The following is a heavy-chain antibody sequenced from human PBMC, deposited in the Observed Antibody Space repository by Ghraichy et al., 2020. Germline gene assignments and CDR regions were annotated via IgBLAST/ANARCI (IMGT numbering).Heavy chain of an antibody. CDR3: ARNIPVTTLGY. Sequence: GGSLRLSCAASGLTVGNNYMTWLRQAPGKGLEWVSLIYSGGSTYYADSVKGRFTISRDNSKNTLYLQMNSLRAEDTAVYYFARNIPVTTLGYWGQGTLVTVSS. CDR1: GLTVGNNY. CDR2: IYSGGST. V-gene: IGHV3-66*01. J-gene: IGHJ4*02. D-gene: IGHD4-17*01.